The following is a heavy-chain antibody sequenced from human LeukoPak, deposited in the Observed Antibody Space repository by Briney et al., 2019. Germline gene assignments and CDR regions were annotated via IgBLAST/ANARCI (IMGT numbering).Heavy chain of an antibody. J-gene: IGHJ5*02. Sequence: PGGALRLSCVASGFTFSSYDMTWVRQAPGRRLEWVSSIRPSGDNTYYGDSVKGRLTISRDNSKNTVYLQMNNMRVDDTAVYYCARVGGWHWFDPWGQGTLVTVSS. V-gene: IGHV3-23*01. CDR2: IRPSGDNT. CDR1: GFTFSSYD. D-gene: IGHD1-26*01. CDR3: ARVGGWHWFDP.